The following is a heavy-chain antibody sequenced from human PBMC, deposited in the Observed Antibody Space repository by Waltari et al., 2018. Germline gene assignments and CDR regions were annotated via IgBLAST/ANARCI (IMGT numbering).Heavy chain of an antibody. CDR1: EFTFRSYA. V-gene: IGHV3-30-3*01. CDR3: ARDYCDRTNCHGMDV. J-gene: IGHJ6*02. CDR2: ISHNARNI. D-gene: IGHD3-22*01. Sequence: QVQLVASGGGVVQPGRSLRLSCEASEFTFRSYAMHWVRQAPGKGLEWLAVISHNARNIYYVDSVKGRFTISRDNSKKTLYLQMNSLRAEDTAVYYCARDYCDRTNCHGMDVWGQGTTVIVSS.